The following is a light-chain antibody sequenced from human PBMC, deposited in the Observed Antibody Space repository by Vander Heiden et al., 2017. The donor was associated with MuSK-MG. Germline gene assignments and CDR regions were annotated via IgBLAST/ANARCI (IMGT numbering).Light chain of an antibody. CDR3: QSYGRLSGWV. J-gene: IGLJ3*02. Sequence: QPLPTQPPPVPGAPGQRFSIPCTGPCSNFWPRYDVHWYQQLPRTAPKLLLYHNGNRPSGVPDRFSGSKSGTSASLIITGLQPEDEADYYCQSYGRLSGWVFGGGTRLTVL. CDR1: CSNFWPRYD. CDR2: HNG. V-gene: IGLV1-40*01.